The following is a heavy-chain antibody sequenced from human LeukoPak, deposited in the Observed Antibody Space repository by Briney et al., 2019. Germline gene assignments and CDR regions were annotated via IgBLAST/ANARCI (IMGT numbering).Heavy chain of an antibody. D-gene: IGHD3-9*01. CDR3: ARGHYDVLAASYKWTPDY. CDR2: ITSGGDYI. J-gene: IGHJ4*02. V-gene: IGHV3-21*01. CDR1: GFTFSTFN. Sequence: PGGSLRLSCAASGFTFSTFNMNWVRQAPGKGLEWVSSITSGGDYIYYADSVKGRFTTSRDNAKNSLSLQLNRLRVEDTAVYYCARGHYDVLAASYKWTPDYWGQGTLVTVSS.